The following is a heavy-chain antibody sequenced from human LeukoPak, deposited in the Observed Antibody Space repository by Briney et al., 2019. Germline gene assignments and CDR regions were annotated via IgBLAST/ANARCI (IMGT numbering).Heavy chain of an antibody. V-gene: IGHV1-2*02. D-gene: IGHD6-13*01. CDR3: ARTQVAAAGDY. J-gene: IGHJ4*02. CDR2: INPNSGGT. Sequence: ASVKVSCKASGYTFTGYYMHWVRQAPGQGLEWMGWINPNSGGTNYAQKFQGRVTMTRDTSTSTAYMELSRLRSDDTAVYYCARTQVAAAGDYWGKEPLVTVSS. CDR1: GYTFTGYY.